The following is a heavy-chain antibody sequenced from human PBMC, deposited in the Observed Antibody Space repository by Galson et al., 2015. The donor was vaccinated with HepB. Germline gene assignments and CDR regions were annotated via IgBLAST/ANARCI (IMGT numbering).Heavy chain of an antibody. CDR3: ARWVTFVNPPRY. V-gene: IGHV4-39*01. J-gene: IGHJ4*02. CDR2: IYYSGST. Sequence: ETLSLTCTVSGGSISSSSYYWGWIRQSPGKGLEWIGNIYYSGSTFYNPSLKSRVTISVDTSKNQFSLKLSSVTAADTAVYYCARWVTFVNPPRYWGQGTLVTVSS. CDR1: GGSISSSSYY. D-gene: IGHD2-21*02.